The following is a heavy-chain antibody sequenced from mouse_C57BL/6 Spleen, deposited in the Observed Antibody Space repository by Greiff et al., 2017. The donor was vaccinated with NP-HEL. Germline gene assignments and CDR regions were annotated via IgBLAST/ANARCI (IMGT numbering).Heavy chain of an antibody. CDR3: AGGGGWFAY. J-gene: IGHJ3*01. D-gene: IGHD1-1*02. V-gene: IGHV1-19*01. Sequence: EVKLQQSGAVLVKPGASVKLSCKASGYTFTDYYMNWVQQSPGKSLEWIGAINPYNGGTSYNQKFKGKATLTVDKSSSTAYMELNSLTAEDSAVYYCAGGGGWFAYWGQGTLVTVSA. CDR2: INPYNGGT. CDR1: GYTFTDYY.